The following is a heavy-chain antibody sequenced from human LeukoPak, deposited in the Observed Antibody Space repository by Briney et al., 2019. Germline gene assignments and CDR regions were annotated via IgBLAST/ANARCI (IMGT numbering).Heavy chain of an antibody. J-gene: IGHJ4*02. CDR1: GYTFSGYY. D-gene: IGHD2-2*01. V-gene: IGHV1-2*02. Sequence: ASVKVSCKPSGYTFSGYYIHWVRQAPGQGLEWMGWINPNSGGTIYAQKFQGRVTMTRDTSINTVYMELSSLRSDDTAVYYCARGPSTEGLDYWGQGTLVTVSS. CDR2: INPNSGGT. CDR3: ARGPSTEGLDY.